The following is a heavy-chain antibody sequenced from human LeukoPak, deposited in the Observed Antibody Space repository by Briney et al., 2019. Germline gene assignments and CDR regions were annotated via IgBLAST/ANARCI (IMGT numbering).Heavy chain of an antibody. J-gene: IGHJ4*02. CDR3: ARDPRGYYDYVWGSYRYTDRVY. CDR2: ISSSSSYI. Sequence: PGGSLRLSCAASGFTFSSYSMKWVRQAPGKGLEWVSSISSSSSYIYYADSVKGRFTISRDNAKNSLYLQMNSLRAEDTAVYYCARDPRGYYDYVWGSYRYTDRVYWGQGTLVTVSS. CDR1: GFTFSSYS. D-gene: IGHD3-16*02. V-gene: IGHV3-21*01.